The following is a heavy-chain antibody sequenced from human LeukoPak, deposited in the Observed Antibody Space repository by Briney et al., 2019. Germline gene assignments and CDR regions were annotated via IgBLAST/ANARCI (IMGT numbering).Heavy chain of an antibody. Sequence: SVKVSCKASGGTFSSYAISWVRQAPGQGLEWMGRIIPIFGTANYAQKFQGRVTITTDESTSTAYMELSSLRSEDTAVYYCVTYYYDSSGYYSNFDYWGQGTLVTVSS. CDR3: VTYYYDSSGYYSNFDY. J-gene: IGHJ4*02. CDR2: IIPIFGTA. V-gene: IGHV1-69*05. CDR1: GGTFSSYA. D-gene: IGHD3-22*01.